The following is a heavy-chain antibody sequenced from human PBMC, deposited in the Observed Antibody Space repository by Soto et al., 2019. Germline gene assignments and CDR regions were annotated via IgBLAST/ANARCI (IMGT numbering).Heavy chain of an antibody. Sequence: HLQLQESGPGLVKPSETLSLTCTVSGGSISSGPYSWGWIRQPPGEGLEWIGTFHYSENTYYNPSRESRATIAVSTPKNQSPVRVSCVTGADTAVYYCARLGGYCCSTSSNCDGYYCLDVWGQGTTVTVSS. J-gene: IGHJ6*01. V-gene: IGHV4-39*01. CDR1: GGSISSGPYS. D-gene: IGHD2-2*01. CDR3: ARLGGYCCSTSSNCDGYYCLDV. CDR2: FHYSENT.